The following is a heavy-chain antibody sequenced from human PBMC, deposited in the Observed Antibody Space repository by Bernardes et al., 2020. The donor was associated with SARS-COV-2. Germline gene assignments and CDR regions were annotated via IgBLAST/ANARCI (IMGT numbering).Heavy chain of an antibody. CDR1: GGSISNYY. Sequence: SETLSLTCAVSGGSISNYYWTWIRQPPGKGLEWIGYISNSGSTNYNPSLKSRVTMSLDTSKNQFSLKLSSVTAADTAVFYCARSQYNYGRRPIYYFDYCGQGTLVTVSS. D-gene: IGHD5-18*01. J-gene: IGHJ4*02. CDR2: ISNSGST. CDR3: ARSQYNYGRRPIYYFDY. V-gene: IGHV4-59*01.